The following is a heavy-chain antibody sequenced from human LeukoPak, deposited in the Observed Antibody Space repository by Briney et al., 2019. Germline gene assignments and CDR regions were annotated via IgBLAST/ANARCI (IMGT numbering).Heavy chain of an antibody. CDR1: GFTFDDYG. CDR3: ARDVITSDAFDI. J-gene: IGHJ3*02. Sequence: GGSLRLSCAASGFTFDDYGMSWVRQAPGKGLEWVSGINWNGGSTGYGDSVKGRFTISRDNAKNSLYLQMNSLRAEDTAVYYCARDVITSDAFDIWGQGTMVTVSS. V-gene: IGHV3-20*04. D-gene: IGHD3-10*01. CDR2: INWNGGST.